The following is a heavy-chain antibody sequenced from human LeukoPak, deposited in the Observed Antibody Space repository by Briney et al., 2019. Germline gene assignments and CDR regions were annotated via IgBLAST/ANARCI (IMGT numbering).Heavy chain of an antibody. CDR1: GGSISSSNW. V-gene: IGHV4-4*02. Sequence: PSGTLSLTCAVSGGSISSSNWWSWVRQPPGKGLEWIGEIYHSGSTNYNPSLKSRVTVSVDTSKNQFSLKLSSVTAADTAVYYCARGGGDFWSGYFSDYYMDVWGKGTTVTVSS. CDR3: ARGGGDFWSGYFSDYYMDV. J-gene: IGHJ6*03. D-gene: IGHD3-3*01. CDR2: IYHSGST.